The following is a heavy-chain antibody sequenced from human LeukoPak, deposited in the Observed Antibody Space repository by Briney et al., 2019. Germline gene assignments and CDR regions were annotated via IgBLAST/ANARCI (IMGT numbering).Heavy chain of an antibody. J-gene: IGHJ3*02. CDR1: GYTFTDYY. D-gene: IGHD3-3*01. CDR2: VDPEDGET. Sequence: ASVKISCKVSGYTFTDYYMHWVQQAPGKGLEWMGLVDPEDGETTYAEKFQGRVTIIADTSTDTAYMELSSLRSEDTAVYYCATLQGIFGVVRDAFDIWGQGIMVTVSS. V-gene: IGHV1-69-2*01. CDR3: ATLQGIFGVVRDAFDI.